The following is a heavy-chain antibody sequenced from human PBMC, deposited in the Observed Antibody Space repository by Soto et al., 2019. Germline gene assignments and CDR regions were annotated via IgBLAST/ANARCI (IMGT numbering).Heavy chain of an antibody. J-gene: IGHJ5*02. D-gene: IGHD1-26*01. Sequence: SETLSLTCTVSGASISNTDYSWGWIRQPPGKGLEWIGTMYYSGSTYYNPSLKSRVTISVDTSRKEVSLKLTSVTAADTAVYYCARHSTPWENNWFQPWGQGTLVTVSS. V-gene: IGHV4-39*01. CDR2: MYYSGST. CDR1: GASISNTDYS. CDR3: ARHSTPWENNWFQP.